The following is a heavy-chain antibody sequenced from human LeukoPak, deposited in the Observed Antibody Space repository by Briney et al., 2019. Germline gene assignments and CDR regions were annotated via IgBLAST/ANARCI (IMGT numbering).Heavy chain of an antibody. D-gene: IGHD3-9*01. J-gene: IGHJ4*02. CDR1: GGSVSSGSYY. CDR3: ARAPYFDWLLYPSPFFDY. CDR2: IYYSGST. V-gene: IGHV4-61*01. Sequence: SETLSLTCTVSGGSVSSGSYYWSWIRQPPGKGLEWIGYIYYSGSTNYNPSLKSRVTISVDTSKKQFSLNLSSVTAAVTAVYCCARAPYFDWLLYPSPFFDYWGQGTLVTVSS.